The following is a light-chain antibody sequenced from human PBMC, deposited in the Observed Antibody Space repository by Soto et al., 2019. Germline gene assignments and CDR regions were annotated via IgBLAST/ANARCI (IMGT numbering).Light chain of an antibody. CDR3: QQFDNLIT. CDR2: DAS. V-gene: IGKV3D-20*01. Sequence: EMVLTQSPATLSLSPGERATLSCGASQSINNNYLAWYQQKPGLAPRLLIYDASTRAAGIPDRFSGSGSGTDFTLTISRLEPEDFAVYYCQQFDNLITFGGGTKVDIK. CDR1: QSINNNY. J-gene: IGKJ4*01.